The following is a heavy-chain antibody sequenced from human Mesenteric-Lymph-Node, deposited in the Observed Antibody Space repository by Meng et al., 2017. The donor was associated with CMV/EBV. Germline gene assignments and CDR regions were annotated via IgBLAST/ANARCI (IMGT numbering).Heavy chain of an antibody. CDR2: MFYTGSN. CDR1: GDSITNYF. Sequence: SETLSLTCTVSGDSITNYFWSWVRQPPGKGLEWIGSMFYTGSNKYNPSLKSRAALSIDMSENRFSLNLTSVTAADTAVYYCASTSTADPFYYYFYYGMDVWGQGTTVTVSS. CDR3: ASTSTADPFYYYFYYGMDV. D-gene: IGHD6-19*01. V-gene: IGHV4-59*01. J-gene: IGHJ6*02.